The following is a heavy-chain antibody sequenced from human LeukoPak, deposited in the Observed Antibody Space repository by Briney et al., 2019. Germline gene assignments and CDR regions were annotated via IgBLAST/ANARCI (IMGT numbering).Heavy chain of an antibody. CDR2: INGGGT. D-gene: IGHD3-10*01. Sequence: GGSLRLSCTTSQFNFNKFGMSWVRQAPGKGLEWVSSINGGGTQYADSVKGRFTLSRDNTKDSLYLQMNSLRAEDTAIYYCARGPQFSGPGWFDPWGQGTLVTVSS. V-gene: IGHV3-69-1*02. CDR1: QFNFNKFG. J-gene: IGHJ5*02. CDR3: ARGPQFSGPGWFDP.